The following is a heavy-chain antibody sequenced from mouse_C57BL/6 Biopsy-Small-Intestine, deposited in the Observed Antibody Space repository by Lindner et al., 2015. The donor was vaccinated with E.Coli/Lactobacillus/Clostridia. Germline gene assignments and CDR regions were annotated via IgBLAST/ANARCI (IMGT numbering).Heavy chain of an antibody. V-gene: IGHV1-82*01. J-gene: IGHJ3*01. CDR1: GYAFSSSW. CDR3: ASSGYTWFAY. CDR2: IYPGDGDT. D-gene: IGHD3-2*02. Sequence: VQLQESGPELVRPGASVKISCKASGYAFSSSWMNWVKQRPGKGLEWIGRIYPGDGDTNYNGKFKGKATLTADKSSSTAYMQLSSLTSEDSAVYFCASSGYTWFAYWGQGTLVTVSA.